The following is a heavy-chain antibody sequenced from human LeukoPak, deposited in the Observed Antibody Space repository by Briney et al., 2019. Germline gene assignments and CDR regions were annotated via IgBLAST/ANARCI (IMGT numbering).Heavy chain of an antibody. J-gene: IGHJ6*03. D-gene: IGHD1-1*01. Sequence: GGSLRLSCAASGFTFSSYSMSWVRQAPGKGLEWVANIKQDGSEKYYVDSVKGRFTISRDNAKNSLYLQMNSLRAEDTAVYYCARCVENYHYYYMDVWGKGTTVTVSS. V-gene: IGHV3-7*01. CDR2: IKQDGSEK. CDR3: ARCVENYHYYYMDV. CDR1: GFTFSSYS.